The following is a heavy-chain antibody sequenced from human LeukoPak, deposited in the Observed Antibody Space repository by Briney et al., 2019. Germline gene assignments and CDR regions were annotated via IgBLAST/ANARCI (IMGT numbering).Heavy chain of an antibody. Sequence: GGSLRLSCAASGFTFSDYNMNWVRQAPGKGLEWVSTISGDGADTFYADSVKGRFTISRDNSKNTLYLQMNSLRADDTAIYYCAKGAYHDDWGQGTLVTVSS. CDR1: GFTFSDYN. CDR2: ISGDGADT. V-gene: IGHV3-23*01. D-gene: IGHD3-3*01. J-gene: IGHJ4*02. CDR3: AKGAYHDD.